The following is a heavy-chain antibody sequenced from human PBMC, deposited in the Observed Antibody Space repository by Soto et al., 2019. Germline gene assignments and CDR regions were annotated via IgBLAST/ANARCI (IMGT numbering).Heavy chain of an antibody. CDR3: ASPRHSRYYYYYGMDV. Sequence: QVQLVQSGAEVKKPGASVKVSCKASGYTFTSYAMHWVRQAPGQRLEWMGWINAGNGNTKYSQKFQGRVTITRDTSASTAYMELSSLRSEDTAVYSCASPRHSRYYYYYGMDVWGQGTTVTVSS. D-gene: IGHD6-13*01. CDR1: GYTFTSYA. CDR2: INAGNGNT. J-gene: IGHJ6*02. V-gene: IGHV1-3*01.